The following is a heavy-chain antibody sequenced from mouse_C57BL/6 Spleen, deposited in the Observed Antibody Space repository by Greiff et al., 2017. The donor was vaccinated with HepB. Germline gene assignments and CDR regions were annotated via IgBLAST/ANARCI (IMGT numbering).Heavy chain of an antibody. Sequence: VQLQQPGAELVKPGASVKLSCKASGYTFTSYWMQWVKQRPGQGLEWIGEIDPSDSYTNYNQKFKGKATLTVDTSSSTAYMQLSSLTSEDSAVYYCARYDYGSPYYAMDYWGQGTSVTVSS. D-gene: IGHD1-1*01. CDR3: ARYDYGSPYYAMDY. CDR2: IDPSDSYT. V-gene: IGHV1-50*01. J-gene: IGHJ4*01. CDR1: GYTFTSYW.